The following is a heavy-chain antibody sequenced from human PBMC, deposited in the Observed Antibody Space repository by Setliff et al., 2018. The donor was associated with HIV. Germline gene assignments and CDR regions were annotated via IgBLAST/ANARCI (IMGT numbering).Heavy chain of an antibody. CDR3: ARDAGYFDFWVISYYYMDV. J-gene: IGHJ6*03. D-gene: IGHD3-3*01. CDR1: GYTFTDHY. CDR2: INPNSGDT. Sequence: GASVKVSCKASGYTFTDHYIHWVRQAPGQGLEWMGRINPNSGDTKYAQKFQGRVNMTRDTSLRTAYMEVSRLRSDDTAVYYCARDAGYFDFWVISYYYMDVWGEGTTVTVSS. V-gene: IGHV1-2*06.